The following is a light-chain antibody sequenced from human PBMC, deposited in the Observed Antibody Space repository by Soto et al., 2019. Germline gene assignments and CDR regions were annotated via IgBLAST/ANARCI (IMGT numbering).Light chain of an antibody. Sequence: IQLTQSPSSLSASVGDRVTITCRASQSISNYLNWYQQKPGKAPKLLIFAASNLQSGVPSRFSGSGSGTDFTLTISSLQPEDVATYYCQESYNTLTFTLGPGTKVDIK. CDR1: QSISNY. CDR3: QESYNTLTFT. CDR2: AAS. J-gene: IGKJ3*01. V-gene: IGKV1-39*01.